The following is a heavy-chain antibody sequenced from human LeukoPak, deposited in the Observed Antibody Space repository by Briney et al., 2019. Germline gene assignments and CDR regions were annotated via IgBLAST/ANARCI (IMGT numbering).Heavy chain of an antibody. D-gene: IGHD4-11*01. V-gene: IGHV1-18*01. Sequence: ASVNVSCXXXGXXFTSHGISWVRQAPGEGLEWMGWISANNGDTNYAQKMQGRLTMTTDTSTSTAYMELRSLSYDDTATYYCARDWPTVIADYWGQGTLVTVSS. CDR2: ISANNGDT. CDR3: ARDWPTVIADY. J-gene: IGHJ4*02. CDR1: GXXFTSHG.